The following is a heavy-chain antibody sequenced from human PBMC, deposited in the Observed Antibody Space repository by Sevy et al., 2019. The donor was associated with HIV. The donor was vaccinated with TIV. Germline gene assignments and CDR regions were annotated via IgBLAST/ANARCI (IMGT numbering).Heavy chain of an antibody. J-gene: IGHJ3*02. CDR2: IKSKTHGGTT. CDR1: GFTFSNVW. Sequence: GGSLRLSCAASGFTFSNVWMSWVRQAPGKGLEWVGRIKSKTHGGTTDYAAPVKGRFSISRDDSKNTLYLEMNSLKTEDTAVYYCTTDHPRDGEDAFDMWGQGTKVTVSS. CDR3: TTDHPRDGEDAFDM. V-gene: IGHV3-15*01.